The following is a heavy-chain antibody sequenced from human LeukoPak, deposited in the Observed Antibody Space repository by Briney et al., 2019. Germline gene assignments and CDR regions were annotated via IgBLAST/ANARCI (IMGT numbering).Heavy chain of an antibody. CDR2: IYYSGYT. V-gene: IGHV4-59*12. D-gene: IGHD2-15*01. CDR3: AREGCSGGSCYPGLDAFDI. Sequence: SETLSLTCTVSGGSISSYYWSWIRQPPGKGLEYIGYIYYSGYTNYNPSLKSRVTMSVDTSKNQFSLKLSSVTAADTAVYYCAREGCSGGSCYPGLDAFDIWGQGTMVTVSS. CDR1: GGSISSYY. J-gene: IGHJ3*02.